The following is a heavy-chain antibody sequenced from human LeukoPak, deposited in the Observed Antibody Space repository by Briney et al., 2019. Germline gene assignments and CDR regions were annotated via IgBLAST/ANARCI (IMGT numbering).Heavy chain of an antibody. D-gene: IGHD5-18*01. CDR1: GFSFSLYA. V-gene: IGHV3-21*05. Sequence: GGSLRLSCAASGFSFSLYAMNWVRQAPGKGLEWISYIDSGSDDILHADSVRGRFAISRDNAKNTLYLEMNSLRAEATAVYYCARDTYRPQLIDSWGEGTLVTVSS. CDR2: IDSGSDDI. CDR3: ARDTYRPQLIDS. J-gene: IGHJ4*02.